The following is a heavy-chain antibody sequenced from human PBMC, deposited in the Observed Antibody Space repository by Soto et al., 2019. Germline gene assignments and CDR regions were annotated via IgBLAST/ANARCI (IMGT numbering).Heavy chain of an antibody. CDR2: IKSDGTTA. D-gene: IGHD3-3*01. J-gene: IGHJ5*02. V-gene: IGHV3-30*19. CDR1: GFTFRSYG. Sequence: QVKLVESGGGVVQPGRSRRLSCVTSGFTFRSYGMHWVRQSPDKGLEWVAGIKSDGTTADYIESVKGRFFISRDNSKKTVYLQMNNLRPEATGRYYCATPRSSLDWPQFDPWGQGTLVTVSS. CDR3: ATPRSSLDWPQFDP.